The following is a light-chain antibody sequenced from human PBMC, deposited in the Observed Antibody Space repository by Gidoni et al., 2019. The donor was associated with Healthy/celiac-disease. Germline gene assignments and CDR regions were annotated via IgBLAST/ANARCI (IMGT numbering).Light chain of an antibody. V-gene: IGKV1-5*03. CDR2: KAS. CDR3: QQYNSYST. J-gene: IGKJ2*01. Sequence: DIQMTQSPSTLSASVGDRVTITCRASQSISSWLAWYQQKPGKAPKLLIYKASSLESGVPSRFSGSGSGTEFTLTISSLQPDDFATYYCQQYNSYSTFXQXTKLEIK. CDR1: QSISSW.